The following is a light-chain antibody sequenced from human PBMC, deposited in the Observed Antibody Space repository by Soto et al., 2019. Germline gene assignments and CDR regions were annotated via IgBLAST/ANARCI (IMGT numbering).Light chain of an antibody. CDR1: QSISSY. V-gene: IGKV1-39*01. CDR3: QQSHSTLLFT. CDR2: AAS. Sequence: DLPMTQSPSSLSASVGDRVTITCRASQSISSYLNWYQQKPGKAPKLLIYAASSLQSGVPSRFSGSGSGTDFTLTISSLQPEDFATYYCQQSHSTLLFTFGPGTKVDIK. J-gene: IGKJ3*01.